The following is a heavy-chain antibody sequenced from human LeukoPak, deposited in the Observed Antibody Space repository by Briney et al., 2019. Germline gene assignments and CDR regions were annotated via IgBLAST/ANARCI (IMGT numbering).Heavy chain of an antibody. V-gene: IGHV4-31*11. CDR3: ARAGPPYSTTVTTLQANFDY. D-gene: IGHD4-17*01. Sequence: PSETLSLTCAVPGGSISSGGYSWSWIRQHPGKGLEWIGYIYYSGSTYYNPSLKSRVTISVDTSKNQFSLKLSSVTAADTAVYYCARAGPPYSTTVTTLQANFDYWGQGTLVTVSS. CDR1: GGSISSGGYS. CDR2: IYYSGST. J-gene: IGHJ4*02.